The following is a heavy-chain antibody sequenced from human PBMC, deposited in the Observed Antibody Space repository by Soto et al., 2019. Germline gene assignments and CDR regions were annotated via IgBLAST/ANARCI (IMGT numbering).Heavy chain of an antibody. CDR3: ARDANAYYYYYYCMDV. Sequence: PGGSLRLSCAASGFTFSSYGMHRVRQAPGKGLEWVAVIWYDGSNKYYADSVKGRFTISRDNSKNTLYLQMNSLRAEDTAVYYCARDANAYYYYYYCMDVWGKGTTVTVSS. J-gene: IGHJ6*03. CDR1: GFTFSSYG. CDR2: IWYDGSNK. D-gene: IGHD2-2*01. V-gene: IGHV3-33*01.